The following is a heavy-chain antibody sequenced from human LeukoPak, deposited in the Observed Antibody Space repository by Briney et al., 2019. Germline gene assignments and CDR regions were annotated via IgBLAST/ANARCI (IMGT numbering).Heavy chain of an antibody. J-gene: IGHJ6*03. CDR2: IWYDGSNK. CDR1: GFTFSSYG. CDR3: AKVVGCTDGVCSRCSSGYYYYMDV. Sequence: GGSLRLSCAASGFTFSSYGMHWVRQAPGKGLEWVAIIWYDGSNKYYADSVKGRFTISRDNSKNTLYLQMNSLRAEDTAVYYCAKVVGCTDGVCSRCSSGYYYYMDVWGKGTTVTVSS. V-gene: IGHV3-33*06. D-gene: IGHD2-8*01.